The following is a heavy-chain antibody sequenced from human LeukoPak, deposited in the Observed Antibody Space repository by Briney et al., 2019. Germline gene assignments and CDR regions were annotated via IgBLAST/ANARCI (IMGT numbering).Heavy chain of an antibody. J-gene: IGHJ4*02. V-gene: IGHV3-33*01. CDR1: GFTFSSYG. D-gene: IGHD6-13*01. Sequence: GGSLRLSCAASGFTFSSYGMHWVRQAPGKGLEWVAVIWYDGSNKYHADSVKGRFTISRDNSKNTLYLQMNSLRAEDTAVYYCARDRIAAAGSHDDFDYWGQGTLVTVSS. CDR2: IWYDGSNK. CDR3: ARDRIAAAGSHDDFDY.